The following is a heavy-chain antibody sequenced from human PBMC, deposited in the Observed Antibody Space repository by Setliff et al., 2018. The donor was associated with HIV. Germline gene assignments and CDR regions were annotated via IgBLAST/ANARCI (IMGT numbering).Heavy chain of an antibody. Sequence: PSETLSLTCTVSGGSISSYYWSWIRQPPGKGLEWIGYIYYSGSTNYNPSLKSRVTISVDTSKNQFSLKLSSVTAADTAVYYCARLLDTAAVPQDYFDYWGQGTLVTVSS. V-gene: IGHV4-59*01. CDR3: ARLLDTAAVPQDYFDY. CDR1: GGSISSYY. CDR2: IYYSGST. D-gene: IGHD5-18*01. J-gene: IGHJ4*02.